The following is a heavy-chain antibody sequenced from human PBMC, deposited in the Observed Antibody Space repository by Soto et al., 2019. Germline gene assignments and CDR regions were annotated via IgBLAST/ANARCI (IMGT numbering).Heavy chain of an antibody. V-gene: IGHV1-69*13. CDR3: ATLGYCSSTSCYDPSDYYGMDV. CDR1: GGTFSSYA. CDR2: IIPIFGTA. J-gene: IGHJ6*02. Sequence: SVKVSCKASGGTFSSYAISWVRQAPGQGLEWMGGIIPIFGTANYAQKFQGRVTITADESTSTAYMELSSLRSEDTAVYYCATLGYCSSTSCYDPSDYYGMDVWGQGTTVTVSS. D-gene: IGHD2-2*01.